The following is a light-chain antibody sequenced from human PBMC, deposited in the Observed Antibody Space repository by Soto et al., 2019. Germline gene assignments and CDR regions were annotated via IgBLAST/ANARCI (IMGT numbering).Light chain of an antibody. J-gene: IGLJ2*01. V-gene: IGLV1-40*01. CDR1: SSNIGAGYD. CDR3: QSYDSSLSGSVV. Sequence: QSVLTQPPSASGAPGQRVTISCTGSSSNIGAGYDVHWYQQLLGTAPKLLIYGNSNRPSGVPDRFSGSKSGTSASLAITGLQAEDEADYYCQSYDSSLSGSVVFGGGTKLTVL. CDR2: GNS.